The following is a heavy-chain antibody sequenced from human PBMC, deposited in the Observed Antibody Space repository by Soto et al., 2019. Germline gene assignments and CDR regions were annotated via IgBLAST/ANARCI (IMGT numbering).Heavy chain of an antibody. CDR3: ARWGYSNSYYYLDY. Sequence: EVQLVESGGGLVQPGGSLRLSCAASGFTFSSNWMSWVRQAPGKGLEWVANIKEDGTQEYYVDSVKGRFTISRDNAKNSLYLQMNSLRVDDSAVYYCARWGYSNSYYYLDYWGQRTLVTVSS. CDR1: GFTFSSNW. J-gene: IGHJ4*02. D-gene: IGHD2-2*01. V-gene: IGHV3-7*01. CDR2: IKEDGTQE.